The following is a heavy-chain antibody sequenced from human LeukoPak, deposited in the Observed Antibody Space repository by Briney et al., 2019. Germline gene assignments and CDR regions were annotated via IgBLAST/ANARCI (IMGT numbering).Heavy chain of an antibody. J-gene: IGHJ4*02. CDR1: GFTFSSYW. Sequence: GGSLRLSCATSGFTFSSYWMSWVRQAPGKGLEWVANIKQDGSEKHYVDSVKGRFTISRDNAKNSLYLQVTGLRAEDTAVYYCARWAVTGIYLDSWGQGTLLTVSS. CDR3: ARWAVTGIYLDS. CDR2: IKQDGSEK. D-gene: IGHD6-19*01. V-gene: IGHV3-7*01.